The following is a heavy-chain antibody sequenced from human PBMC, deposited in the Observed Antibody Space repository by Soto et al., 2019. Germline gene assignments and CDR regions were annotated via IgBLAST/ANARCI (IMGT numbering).Heavy chain of an antibody. CDR2: IYPGDSDT. CDR3: ARHIGGSDYYYYYMDV. V-gene: IGHV5-51*01. D-gene: IGHD5-12*01. Sequence: PGESLTIACKGSGSSFTSYWIGWVRQMPGKGLEWMGIIYPGDSDTRYSPSFQGQVTISADKSISTAYLQWSSLKASDTAMYYCARHIGGSDYYYYYMDVWGKGTRSPSP. J-gene: IGHJ6*03. CDR1: GSSFTSYW.